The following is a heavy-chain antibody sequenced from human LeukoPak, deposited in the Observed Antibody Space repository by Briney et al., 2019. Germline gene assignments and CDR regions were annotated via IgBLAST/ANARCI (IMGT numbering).Heavy chain of an antibody. D-gene: IGHD2-2*01. CDR3: AKEGPYCSSTSCAMADY. V-gene: IGHV3-23*01. CDR2: ISGSGGST. Sequence: GGSLRLSCAASGFTFSSYAMSWVRQAPGKGLEWVSAISGSGGSTYYADSVKGRFTISRDHSKNTLYLQMNSLSAEDTAVYYCAKEGPYCSSTSCAMADYWGQGTLVTVSS. CDR1: GFTFSSYA. J-gene: IGHJ4*02.